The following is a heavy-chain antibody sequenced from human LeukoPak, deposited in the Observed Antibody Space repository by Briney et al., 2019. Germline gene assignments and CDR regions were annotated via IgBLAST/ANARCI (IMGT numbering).Heavy chain of an antibody. J-gene: IGHJ4*02. CDR2: ISGSGGST. CDR1: GFTFSSYA. D-gene: IGHD2-2*01. Sequence: GGSLRLSCAASGFTFSSYAMSWVRQAPGKGLEWVSAISGSGGSTYYADSVKGRFTISRDNSKNTLYLQMNSLRAEDTAVYYCAIKRIDCSSTSCPRGDPYYFDYWGQGTLVTVSS. V-gene: IGHV3-23*01. CDR3: AIKRIDCSSTSCPRGDPYYFDY.